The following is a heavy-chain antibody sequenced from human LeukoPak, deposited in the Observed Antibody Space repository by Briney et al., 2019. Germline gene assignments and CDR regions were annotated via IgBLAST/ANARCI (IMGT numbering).Heavy chain of an antibody. CDR1: GFTFSSYA. D-gene: IGHD3-22*01. CDR3: AKGDYYDNRVDY. V-gene: IGHV3-23*01. J-gene: IGHJ4*02. CDR2: ISGSGGST. Sequence: GGSLRLSCAASGFTFSSYAMSWVRQAPGKGLEWVSAISGSGGSTYYADSVKGRFTISRDNSKNTLYLQMNSLRAEDTVVYYCAKGDYYDNRVDYWGQGTLVTVSS.